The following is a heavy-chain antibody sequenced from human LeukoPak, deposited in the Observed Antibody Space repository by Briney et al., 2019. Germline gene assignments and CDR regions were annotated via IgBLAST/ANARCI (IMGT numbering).Heavy chain of an antibody. V-gene: IGHV4-59*01. J-gene: IGHJ4*02. CDR2: IYYSGST. Sequence: SETLSLTCTVSGGSISSFYWSWIRQPPGKGLEWIGYIYYSGSTNYNPSLRSRLTMSVDTSKNQCSLRLSSVIAADTAVYYCARYYDSTGSFDYWGQGTLVTVSS. D-gene: IGHD3-22*01. CDR3: ARYYDSTGSFDY. CDR1: GGSISSFY.